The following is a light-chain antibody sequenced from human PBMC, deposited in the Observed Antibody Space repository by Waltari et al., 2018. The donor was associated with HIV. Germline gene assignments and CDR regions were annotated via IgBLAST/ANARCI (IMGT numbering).Light chain of an antibody. CDR2: RNN. CDR1: SSNIGSNY. V-gene: IGLV1-47*01. CDR3: ATWDDSLSGWV. Sequence: QSVLTQPPSASGTPGQRVTFSCSGRSSNIGSNYVYWYQQFPGTAPKLLIYRNNQRPSGVPDRFSGSKSGTSASLAISGLRSEDEADYYCATWDDSLSGWVLGGGTKLTVL. J-gene: IGLJ3*02.